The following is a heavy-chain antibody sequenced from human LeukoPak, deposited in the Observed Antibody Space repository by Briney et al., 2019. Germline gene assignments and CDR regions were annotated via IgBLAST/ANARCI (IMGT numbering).Heavy chain of an antibody. CDR2: ISSSGSTI. D-gene: IGHD6-19*01. J-gene: IGHJ5*02. V-gene: IGHV3-11*04. CDR3: ARDRPVGYSSGLRNNWFDP. CDR1: GFTFSDDY. Sequence: GGSLRLSCAASGFTFSDDYMSWIRQAPGKGLEWVSYISSSGSTIYYADSVKGRFTISRDNAKNSLYLQMNSLRAEDTAVYYCARDRPVGYSSGLRNNWFDPWGQGTLVTVSS.